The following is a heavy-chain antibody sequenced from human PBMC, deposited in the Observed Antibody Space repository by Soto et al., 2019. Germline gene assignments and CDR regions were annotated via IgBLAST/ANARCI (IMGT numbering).Heavy chain of an antibody. D-gene: IGHD1-26*01. CDR2: IYYSGST. CDR3: ARGWSYPYYYDMDV. V-gene: IGHV4-59*01. Sequence: SETLSLTCTVSGGSISSYYWSWIRQPPGKGLEWIGYIYYSGSTNYNPSLKSRVTISVDTSKNQFSLKLSSVTAADTAVYYCARGWSYPYYYDMDVWGQGTTVTVSS. J-gene: IGHJ6*02. CDR1: GGSISSYY.